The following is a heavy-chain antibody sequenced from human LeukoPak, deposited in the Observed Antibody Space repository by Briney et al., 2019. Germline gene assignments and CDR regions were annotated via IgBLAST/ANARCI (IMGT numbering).Heavy chain of an antibody. CDR2: IYHSGSA. V-gene: IGHV4-4*02. CDR3: ASAGHDGIGYKVC. CDR1: GGSVSSSNW. Sequence: SETLSLTCAVSGGSVSSSNWWSWVRQPPGKGLEWIGEIYHSGSANYNPSLKSRVTISVDKSKNQFSLRLSSVTAADTAVYYCASAGHDGIGYKVCWGQGTLVTVSS. J-gene: IGHJ4*02. D-gene: IGHD3-22*01.